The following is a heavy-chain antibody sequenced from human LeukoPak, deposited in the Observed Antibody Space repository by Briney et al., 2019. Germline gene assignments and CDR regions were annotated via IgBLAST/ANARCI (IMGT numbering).Heavy chain of an antibody. Sequence: PSETLSLTCAVYGGSFSGYYWSWIRQPPGKGLEWIGEINHSGSTNYNPSLKSRVTISVGTSKNQFSLKLSSVTAADTAVYYCARVIPKSPYYCDSSGSRVEAFDIWGQGTMVTVSS. CDR3: ARVIPKSPYYCDSSGSRVEAFDI. CDR2: INHSGST. J-gene: IGHJ3*02. V-gene: IGHV4-34*01. D-gene: IGHD3-22*01. CDR1: GGSFSGYY.